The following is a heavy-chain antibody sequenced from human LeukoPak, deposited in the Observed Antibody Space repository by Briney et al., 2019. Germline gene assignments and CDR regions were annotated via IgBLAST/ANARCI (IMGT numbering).Heavy chain of an antibody. Sequence: GGSLRLSCAASGFTFSNYWMHWVRQAPGKGLVWVSRINGDGTVTFYADSVKGRFTISRDNAKNTAYLQLNSLRAEDTAVYYCARGGDDTSSSTWEYWGQGTLVTVSS. CDR3: ARGGDDTSSSTWEY. V-gene: IGHV3-74*01. D-gene: IGHD3-16*01. CDR2: INGDGTVT. J-gene: IGHJ4*02. CDR1: GFTFSNYW.